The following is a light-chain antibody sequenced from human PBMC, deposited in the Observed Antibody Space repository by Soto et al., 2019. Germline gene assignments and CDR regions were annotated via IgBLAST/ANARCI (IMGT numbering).Light chain of an antibody. CDR1: QRISTN. V-gene: IGKV3-15*01. J-gene: IGKJ1*01. CDR2: SAS. Sequence: EIVMTQSPATLSVSPGESATLSCRASQRISTNVAWYQHKPGQATRLLIYSASTRATGIPARFSGSGSGTEFTLTIRSLQSEDFAVYYCQQYNNWPRTCGQGNKLDIK. CDR3: QQYNNWPRT.